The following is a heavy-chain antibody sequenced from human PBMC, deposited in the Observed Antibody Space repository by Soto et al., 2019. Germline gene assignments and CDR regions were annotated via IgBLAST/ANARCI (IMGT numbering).Heavy chain of an antibody. CDR2: IYYSGRT. Sequence: QLQLQESGPGLVKPSETLSLTCTVSGGSISTYYWNWIRQPPGKGLEWIGDIYYSGRTNYNPSLKSRVARSVDTSKNQFTLNLSSVTPADTAVYYCARGRGYSGQRRGWFDPWGQGTLGTVSS. CDR3: ARGRGYSGQRRGWFDP. CDR1: GGSISTYY. V-gene: IGHV4-59*01. D-gene: IGHD5-12*01. J-gene: IGHJ5*02.